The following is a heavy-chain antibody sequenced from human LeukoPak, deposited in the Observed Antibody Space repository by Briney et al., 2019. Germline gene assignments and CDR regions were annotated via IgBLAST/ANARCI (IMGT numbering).Heavy chain of an antibody. CDR1: GDSVSSNSAA. J-gene: IGHJ5*02. CDR3: ARGVPTVTDWFDP. Sequence: SRTLSLTCALSGDSVSSNSAAWNWIRQSPSRGLQWLGRTYYRSKWYNDYAVSVKSRITINPDTSKNQFSLQLNSVTPEDTAVYYCARGVPTVTDWFDPWGQGTLVTVSS. CDR2: TYYRSKWYN. V-gene: IGHV6-1*01. D-gene: IGHD4-17*01.